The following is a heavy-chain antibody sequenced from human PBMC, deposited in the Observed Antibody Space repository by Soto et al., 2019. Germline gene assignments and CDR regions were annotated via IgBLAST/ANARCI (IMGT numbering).Heavy chain of an antibody. CDR1: GFTFSSYS. J-gene: IGHJ6*02. CDR3: ARDERIFGVVITTYGMDV. D-gene: IGHD3-3*01. Sequence: GSLRLSCAASGFTFSSYSMNWVRQAPGKVLEWVSYISSSSSTIYYADSVKGRFTISRDNAKNSLYLQMNSLRDEDTAVYYCARDERIFGVVITTYGMDVWGQGXTVTVYS. V-gene: IGHV3-48*02. CDR2: ISSSSSTI.